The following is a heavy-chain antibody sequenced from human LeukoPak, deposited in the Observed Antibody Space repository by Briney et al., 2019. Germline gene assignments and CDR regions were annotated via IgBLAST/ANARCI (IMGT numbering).Heavy chain of an antibody. CDR2: INPSGGST. Sequence: ASVKVSCKASGYTFTSYYMHWVRQAPGQGLEWMGIINPSGGSTSYAQKFQGRVTMTRDMSTSTVYMELSSLRSEDTAVYYCARVRTYQLANNWFDPWGQGTLVTVSS. D-gene: IGHD2-2*01. J-gene: IGHJ5*02. V-gene: IGHV1-46*01. CDR1: GYTFTSYY. CDR3: ARVRTYQLANNWFDP.